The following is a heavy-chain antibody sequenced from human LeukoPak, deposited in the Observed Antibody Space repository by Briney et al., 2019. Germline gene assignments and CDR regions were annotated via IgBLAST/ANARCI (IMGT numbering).Heavy chain of an antibody. J-gene: IGHJ4*02. CDR1: GFTFSSYS. CDR2: ISSSSSYI. Sequence: PGGSLRLSCAASGFTFSSYSMNWVRQAPGKGLEWVSSISSSSSYIYYADSVKGRFTISRDNAKNSLYLQTNSLRAEDTAVYYCARDSDYYDSSGYYYVPDYWGQGTLVTVSS. D-gene: IGHD3-22*01. V-gene: IGHV3-21*01. CDR3: ARDSDYYDSSGYYYVPDY.